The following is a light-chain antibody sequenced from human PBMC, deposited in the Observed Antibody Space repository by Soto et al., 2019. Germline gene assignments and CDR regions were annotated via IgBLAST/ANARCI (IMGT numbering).Light chain of an antibody. J-gene: IGLJ1*01. CDR1: SSNIGSNT. CDR2: TNN. V-gene: IGLV1-44*01. CDR3: AAWDDSLKGLV. Sequence: HSVLTQPPSASGTPGQRVTISCSGSSSNIGSNTVNWYQQLPGTAPKLLIYTNNQRPSGVPDRFSGSKSGTSACLAISGLQAEDEADYYCAAWDDSLKGLVFGTGTKVTVL.